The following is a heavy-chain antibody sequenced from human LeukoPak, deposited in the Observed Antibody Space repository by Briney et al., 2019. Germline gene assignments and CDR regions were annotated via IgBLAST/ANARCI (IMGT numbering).Heavy chain of an antibody. CDR3: AKDLSGREGPFDY. CDR1: GFTFSSYG. Sequence: GGSLRLSCAASGFTFSSYGMHWVRQAPGKGLEWVAVISSDGSDAYYADSVKGRFTMSRDNSKSTLFVQMNSLRAEDTAVYYCAKDLSGREGPFDYWGQGTLVTVSS. D-gene: IGHD5-24*01. J-gene: IGHJ4*02. V-gene: IGHV3-30*18. CDR2: ISSDGSDA.